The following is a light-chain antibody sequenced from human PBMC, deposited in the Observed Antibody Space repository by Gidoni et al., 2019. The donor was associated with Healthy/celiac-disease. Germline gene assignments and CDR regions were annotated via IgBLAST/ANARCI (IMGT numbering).Light chain of an antibody. Sequence: DIQMTQSPSTLSASVGDRVTITCRASQSISSLLVWYQQKPGEAPKLLVYKASSLESGVPSRCSGNGSGTEFTLTISSLQPDDFATYYCQQYNSYSYTFGQGTKLEIK. CDR1: QSISSL. CDR2: KAS. V-gene: IGKV1-5*03. J-gene: IGKJ2*01. CDR3: QQYNSYSYT.